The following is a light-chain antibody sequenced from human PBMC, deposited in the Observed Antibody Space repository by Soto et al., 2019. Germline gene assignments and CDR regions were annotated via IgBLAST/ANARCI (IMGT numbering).Light chain of an antibody. CDR2: WAS. CDR1: QSVSSSH. CDR3: HQYYSTPLT. Sequence: LTQSPGTLSLSPGERATLSCRASQSVSSSHLAWYQQKPGQPPKLLIYWASTRESGVPDRFSGSGSGTDFTLTISSLQAEDVAVYYCHQYYSTPLTFGGGTKVEIK. V-gene: IGKV4-1*01. J-gene: IGKJ4*01.